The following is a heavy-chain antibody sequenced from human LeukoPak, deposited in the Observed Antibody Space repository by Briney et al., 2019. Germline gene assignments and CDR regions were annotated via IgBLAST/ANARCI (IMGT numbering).Heavy chain of an antibody. CDR2: IYWDDDK. Sequence: SGPTLVKPTQTLTLTCTFSGFSLSTRGVGVGWIRQPPGKALEWLALIYWDDDKRYSPSLKSRLTITKDTSKNQVVLTMTNTAPVDTATYYCAHRRNYYDSCVFDYWGQGTLVTVSS. CDR1: GFSLSTRGVG. CDR3: AHRRNYYDSCVFDY. V-gene: IGHV2-5*02. J-gene: IGHJ4*02. D-gene: IGHD3-22*01.